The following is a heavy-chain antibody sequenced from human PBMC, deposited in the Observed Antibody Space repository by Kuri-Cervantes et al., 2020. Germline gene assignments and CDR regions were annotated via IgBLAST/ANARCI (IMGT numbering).Heavy chain of an antibody. D-gene: IGHD3-10*01. CDR2: ISVYNGDT. Sequence: ASVKVSCKASGGTFSSYAISWVRQAPGQGLEWMGWISVYNGDTNYAQKLQGRVTMTTGTSTSTAYMDLRRLRSDDTAVYYCARGIPFYGSGSPDYYYYMDVWGKGTAVTVSS. V-gene: IGHV1-18*01. J-gene: IGHJ6*03. CDR3: ARGIPFYGSGSPDYYYYMDV. CDR1: GGTFSSYA.